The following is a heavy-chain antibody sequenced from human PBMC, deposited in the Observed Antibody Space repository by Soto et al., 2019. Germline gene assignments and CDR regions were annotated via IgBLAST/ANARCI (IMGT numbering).Heavy chain of an antibody. CDR3: ARDPYYDFWSGYSPRQLGFDP. J-gene: IGHJ5*02. Sequence: PSETLSLTCTVSGGSISSYYWSWIRQPPGKGLEWIGYIYYSGSTNYNPSLKSRVTISVDTSKNQFSLKLSSVTAADTAVYYCARDPYYDFWSGYSPRQLGFDPWGQGTLVTVSS. CDR2: IYYSGST. V-gene: IGHV4-59*01. D-gene: IGHD3-3*01. CDR1: GGSISSYY.